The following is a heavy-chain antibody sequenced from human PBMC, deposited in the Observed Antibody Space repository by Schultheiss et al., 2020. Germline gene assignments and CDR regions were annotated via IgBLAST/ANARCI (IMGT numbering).Heavy chain of an antibody. D-gene: IGHD2-15*01. CDR1: GFTFSEYY. CDR2: ISGSGGST. Sequence: GGSLRLSCAASGFTFSEYYMSWIRQAPGKGLEWVSAISGSGGSTYYADSVKGRFTISRDNSKNTLYLQMNSLRAEDTAVYFCARDCRSCCGATNCYYFDYWGQGTLVTVSS. J-gene: IGHJ4*02. CDR3: ARDCRSCCGATNCYYFDY. V-gene: IGHV3-23*01.